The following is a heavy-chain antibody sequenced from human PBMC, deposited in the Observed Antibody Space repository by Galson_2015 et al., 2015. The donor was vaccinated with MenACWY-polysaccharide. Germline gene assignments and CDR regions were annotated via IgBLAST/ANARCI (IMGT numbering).Heavy chain of an antibody. D-gene: IGHD2-15*01. CDR1: GGSLAAYY. Sequence: ETLSLTCSVSGGSLAAYYWAWVRQPPGKGLEWIGFMSSNGGANRNPSLKSRVTISIDTSKNQFSLILNSVTAADTAVYYCAREGSLWGQGTLVTVSS. CDR2: MSSNGGA. J-gene: IGHJ4*02. V-gene: IGHV4-4*08. CDR3: AREGSL.